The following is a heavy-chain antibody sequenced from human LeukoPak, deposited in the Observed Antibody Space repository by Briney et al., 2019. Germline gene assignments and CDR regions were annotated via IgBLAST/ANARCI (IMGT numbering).Heavy chain of an antibody. CDR3: ATTPGIAVAGRLDY. Sequence: PGGSLRLSCAASGFTFSSYAMSWVRQAPGKGLEWVSAISGSGGSTYYADSVKGRFTISRDNAKNSLYLQMNSLRAEDTALYYCATTPGIAVAGRLDYWGQGTLVTVSS. CDR1: GFTFSSYA. CDR2: ISGSGGST. D-gene: IGHD6-19*01. V-gene: IGHV3-23*01. J-gene: IGHJ4*02.